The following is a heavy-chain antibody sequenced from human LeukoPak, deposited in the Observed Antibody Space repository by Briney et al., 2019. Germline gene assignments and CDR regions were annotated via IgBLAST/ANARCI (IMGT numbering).Heavy chain of an antibody. J-gene: IGHJ4*02. V-gene: IGHV1-46*01. CDR2: INPSGGST. CDR1: GYTFTSYY. CDR3: ARVRSYGGNSAPIDY. D-gene: IGHD4-23*01. Sequence: GASVKVSCKASGYTFTSYYMHWVRQAPGQGLEWMGIINPSGGSTSYAQKFQGRVTMARDTSTSTVYMELSSLRSEDTAVYYCARVRSYGGNSAPIDYWGQGTLVTVSS.